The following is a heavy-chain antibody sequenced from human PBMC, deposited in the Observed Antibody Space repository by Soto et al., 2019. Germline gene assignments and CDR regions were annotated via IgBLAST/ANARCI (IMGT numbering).Heavy chain of an antibody. CDR2: IYSGGST. Sequence: GGSLRLSCAASGFTVSSNYMSWVRQAPGKGLEWVSVIYSGGSTYYADSVKGRFTISRDNSKNTLYLQMNSLRAEDTAVYYCAFSITIFGVVTTEMDVWGQGTTVTV. J-gene: IGHJ6*02. D-gene: IGHD3-3*01. CDR3: AFSITIFGVVTTEMDV. CDR1: GFTVSSNY. V-gene: IGHV3-53*01.